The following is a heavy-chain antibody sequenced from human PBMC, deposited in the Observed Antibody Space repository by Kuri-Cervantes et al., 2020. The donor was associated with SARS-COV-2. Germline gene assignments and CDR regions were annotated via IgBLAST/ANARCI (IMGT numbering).Heavy chain of an antibody. V-gene: IGHV4-38-2*01. CDR1: GYSISSGYY. CDR3: ARSMVGTRTLLDAFDI. Sequence: SETLSLTCAVSGYSISSGYYWGWIRQPPGKGLEWIGSIYHSGSTYYNPSLKSRVTISVDTSKNQSSLKLSSVTAADTAVYYCARSMVGTRTLLDAFDIWGQGTMVTVSS. D-gene: IGHD1-26*01. CDR2: IYHSGST. J-gene: IGHJ3*02.